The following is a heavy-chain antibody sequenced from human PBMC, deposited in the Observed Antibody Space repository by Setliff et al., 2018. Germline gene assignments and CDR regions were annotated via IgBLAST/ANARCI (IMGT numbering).Heavy chain of an antibody. CDR2: INRRGST. D-gene: IGHD6-19*01. J-gene: IGHJ6*03. V-gene: IGHV4-61*09. CDR1: GGSVNSGYDN. CDR3: ARATSGWYPAYYYYMDV. Sequence: SETLSLTCTVSGGSVNSGYDNWNWLRQPAGKGLEWIGNINRRGSTNFTPSLKSRVTISLDTSKNQFSLNLTSVTAADAAVYYCARATSGWYPAYYYYMDVWGKGTTVTVSS.